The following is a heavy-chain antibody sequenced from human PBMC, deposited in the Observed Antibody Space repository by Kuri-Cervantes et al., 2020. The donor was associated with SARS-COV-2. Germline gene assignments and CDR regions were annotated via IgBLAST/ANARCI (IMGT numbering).Heavy chain of an antibody. J-gene: IGHJ4*02. Sequence: SGPTLVKPTQTLTLTCTFSGFSLTTSGMCVAWIRQPPGKALEWLARIDWDDDKCHKTSLSTRLSISKDTSKDQVVLTMTDMDPVDTATYYCVRIRAATVIADYWGQGTLVTVSS. CDR1: GFSLTTSGMC. CDR2: IDWDDDK. CDR3: VRIRAATVIADY. D-gene: IGHD4-11*01. V-gene: IGHV2-70*11.